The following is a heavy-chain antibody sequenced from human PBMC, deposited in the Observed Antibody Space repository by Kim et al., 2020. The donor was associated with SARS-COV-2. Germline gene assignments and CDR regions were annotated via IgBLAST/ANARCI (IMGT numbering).Heavy chain of an antibody. CDR2: IYYSGST. Sequence: SETLSLTCTVSGGSISSGDYYWSWIRQPPGKGLEWIGYIYYSGSTYYNPSLKSRVTISVDTSKNQFSLKLSSVTAADTAVYYCAGLYCSSTSCYFAFDIWGQGTMVTVSS. CDR1: GGSISSGDYY. J-gene: IGHJ3*02. V-gene: IGHV4-30-4*01. D-gene: IGHD2-2*01. CDR3: AGLYCSSTSCYFAFDI.